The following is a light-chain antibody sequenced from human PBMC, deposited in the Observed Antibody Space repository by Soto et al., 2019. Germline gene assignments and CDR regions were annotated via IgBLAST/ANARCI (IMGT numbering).Light chain of an antibody. V-gene: IGKV3-20*01. J-gene: IGKJ1*01. CDR1: QSGSSSY. CDR2: GAS. Sequence: EIVLTQSPGTLSLSPGERATLSCRASQSGSSSYLAWYQQKPGQAARLLIYGASSRATGIPDRFSGSGSGTEFTLTISSLEPEDFAVYYCQQYGNSPWTFGQGTKVEIK. CDR3: QQYGNSPWT.